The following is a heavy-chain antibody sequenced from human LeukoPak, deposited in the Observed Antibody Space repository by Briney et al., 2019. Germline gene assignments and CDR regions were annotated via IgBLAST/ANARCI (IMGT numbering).Heavy chain of an antibody. CDR1: GFTFSSYA. CDR3: ARDTYRFDDY. J-gene: IGHJ4*02. Sequence: GGSLRLSCAASGFTFSSYAMNWVRQAPGKGLEWVSATGSTGVSTFYADSVKGRFTVSRDNAKNSLYLQMSSLRAEDTAVYYCARDTYRFDDYWGQGTLVTVSS. V-gene: IGHV3-23*01. CDR2: TGSTGVST.